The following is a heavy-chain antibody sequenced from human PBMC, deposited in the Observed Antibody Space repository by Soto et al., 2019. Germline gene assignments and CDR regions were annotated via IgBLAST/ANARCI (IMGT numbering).Heavy chain of an antibody. V-gene: IGHV1-3*01. CDR1: GYTFTSYA. J-gene: IGHJ4*02. CDR2: INAGNGNT. Sequence: ASVKVSCKASGYTFTSYAMHWVRQAPGQRLEWMGWINAGNGNTKYSQKFQGRVTITRDTSASTAYMELSSLRSEDTAVYYCARDKEVGATELFDYWGQGTLVTVSS. CDR3: ARDKEVGATELFDY. D-gene: IGHD1-26*01.